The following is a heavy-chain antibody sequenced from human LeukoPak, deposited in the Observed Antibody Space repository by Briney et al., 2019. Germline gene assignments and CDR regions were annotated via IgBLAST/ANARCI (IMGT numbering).Heavy chain of an antibody. CDR3: AREPDPMVRGVIIRYFQH. CDR1: GYTFTGYY. V-gene: IGHV1-2*02. D-gene: IGHD3-10*01. J-gene: IGHJ1*01. CDR2: INPNSGGT. Sequence: ASVKVSCKASGYTFTGYYMHWVRQAPGQGLEWMGWINPNSGGTNYAQKFQGRVTMTRDTSISTAYMELSRLRSDDTAVYYCAREPDPMVRGVIIRYFQHWGQGTLVTVSS.